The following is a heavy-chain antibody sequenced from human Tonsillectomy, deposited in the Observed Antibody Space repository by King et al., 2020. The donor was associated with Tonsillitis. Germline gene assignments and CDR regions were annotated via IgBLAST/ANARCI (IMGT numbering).Heavy chain of an antibody. CDR1: GFTFSNAW. CDR2: IKSKTDGGTT. CDR3: TTERNCGGDCYSRYFQH. J-gene: IGHJ1*01. Sequence: VQLVGSGGGLVKPGGSLRLSCAASGFTFSNAWMSLVRQAPGKGLGWGGRIKSKTDGGTTDYAAPVKGRFTISRDDSKNTLYLQMNSLKTEDTAVYYCTTERNCGGDCYSRYFQHWGQGTLVTVSS. D-gene: IGHD2-21*01. V-gene: IGHV3-15*01.